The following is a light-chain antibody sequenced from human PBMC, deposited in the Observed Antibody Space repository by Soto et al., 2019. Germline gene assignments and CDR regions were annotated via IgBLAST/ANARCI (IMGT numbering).Light chain of an antibody. CDR3: QQSYSTPPGT. Sequence: DTQMPQSPSSLSASVGDRVTITCRASQSISSYLNWYQQKPGKAPKLLIYAASSLQSGVPSRFSGSGSGTDFTLTISSLQPEDFATYYCQQSYSTPPGTFGQGTKVDIK. CDR2: AAS. CDR1: QSISSY. J-gene: IGKJ1*01. V-gene: IGKV1-39*01.